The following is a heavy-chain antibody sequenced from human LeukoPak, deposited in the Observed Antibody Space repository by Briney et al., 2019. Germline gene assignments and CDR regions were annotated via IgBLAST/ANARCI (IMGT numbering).Heavy chain of an antibody. CDR3: ARETGGGSS. V-gene: IGHV3-20*03. CDR2: INWNGGTT. J-gene: IGHJ5*02. CDR1: GFTFDNYG. D-gene: IGHD2-15*01. Sequence: GGSLRLSSAASGFTFDNYGMSWVRQAPGKGLEWVSGINWNGGTTGYADSVKGRFTISRDNAKNPLYLQMNNLRAEDTAFYYCARETGGGSSWGQGTLVTVSS.